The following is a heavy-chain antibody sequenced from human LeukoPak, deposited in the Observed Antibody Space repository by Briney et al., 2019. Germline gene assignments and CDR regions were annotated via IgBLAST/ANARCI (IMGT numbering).Heavy chain of an antibody. V-gene: IGHV3-48*01. CDR1: GFTFNTYT. CDR3: ARAIGAADSY. CDR2: ISGSSGII. D-gene: IGHD6-13*01. Sequence: PGGSLRLSCAASGFTFNTYTMNWVRQAPGKGLEWVSYISGSSGIIDYADSVRGRFTISRDNAKNSLYLQMNSLRAEDTAVYYCARAIGAADSYWGQGTLVTVSS. J-gene: IGHJ4*02.